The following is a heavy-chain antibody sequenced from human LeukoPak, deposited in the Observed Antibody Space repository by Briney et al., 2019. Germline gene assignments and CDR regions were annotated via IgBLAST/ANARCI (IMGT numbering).Heavy chain of an antibody. D-gene: IGHD6-13*01. CDR2: IIPIFGTA. V-gene: IGHV1-69*06. CDR3: ARGRYSSSWYVDY. Sequence: ASVKVSCKASGGTFSSYAISWVRQAPGQGLEWMGGIIPIFGTANYAQKFQGRVTITADKSTSTAYMELSSLRSEDTAVYYCARGRYSSSWYVDYWGQGTLVIVSS. CDR1: GGTFSSYA. J-gene: IGHJ4*02.